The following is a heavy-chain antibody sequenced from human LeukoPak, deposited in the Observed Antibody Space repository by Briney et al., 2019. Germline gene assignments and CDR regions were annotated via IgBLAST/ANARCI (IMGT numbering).Heavy chain of an antibody. Sequence: SETLSLTCTVSGGSISSSSYYWGWIRQPPGKGLEWIGSIYYSGSTYYNPSLKSRVTISVDTSKNQFSLKLSSVTAADTAVYYCARVGQQLGVNYWGQGTLVTVSS. CDR1: GGSISSSSYY. D-gene: IGHD6-13*01. V-gene: IGHV4-39*07. CDR2: IYYSGST. CDR3: ARVGQQLGVNY. J-gene: IGHJ4*02.